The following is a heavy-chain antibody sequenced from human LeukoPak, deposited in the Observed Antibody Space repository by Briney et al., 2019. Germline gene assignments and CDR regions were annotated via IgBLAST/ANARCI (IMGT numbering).Heavy chain of an antibody. V-gene: IGHV5-51*01. D-gene: IGHD5-18*01. CDR1: VYSFTSYW. Sequence: GESLKISCKASVYSFTSYWIGWVRQMPGKGLEWMGIIDPSDAETRYTPSFQGQVTISADKSLSTAYLQWNSLKASETAMYYCARQTAMGRSGDYWGQGTLVTVSS. J-gene: IGHJ4*02. CDR3: ARQTAMGRSGDY. CDR2: IDPSDAET.